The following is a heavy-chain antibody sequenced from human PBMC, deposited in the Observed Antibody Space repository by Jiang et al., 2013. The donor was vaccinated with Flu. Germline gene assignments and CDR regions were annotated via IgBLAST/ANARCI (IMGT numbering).Heavy chain of an antibody. CDR3: ARDAAPYCGGGSCYGFFDL. J-gene: IGHJ4*02. CDR2: ISVYSGDT. V-gene: IGHV1-18*04. CDR1: GYTFSNYG. D-gene: IGHD2-15*01. Sequence: GASVNVSCKASGYTFSNYGITWVRQAPGQGLELMGWISVYSGDTNSGQKFPGRVTIITDRSTSTVYMELRNLRSDDTGVYYCARDAAPYCGGGSCYGFFDLWGQGTLVTVSS.